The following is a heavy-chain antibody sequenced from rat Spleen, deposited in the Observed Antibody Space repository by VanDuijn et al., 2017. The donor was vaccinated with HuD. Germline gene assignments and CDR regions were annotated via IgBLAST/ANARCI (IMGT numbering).Heavy chain of an antibody. CDR2: ISYDGSST. D-gene: IGHD4-3*01. J-gene: IGHJ4*01. CDR3: ARHNSGYGVMDA. CDR1: GFTFSDYN. Sequence: EVQLVESGGDLVQPGRSLKLSCSASGFTFSDYNMAWVRQAPKKGLEWVATISYDGSSTYYRDSVKGRFTISRDNAKSTLYLQMDSLGSEDTATYFGARHNSGYGVMDAWGQGASVTVSS. V-gene: IGHV5-7*01.